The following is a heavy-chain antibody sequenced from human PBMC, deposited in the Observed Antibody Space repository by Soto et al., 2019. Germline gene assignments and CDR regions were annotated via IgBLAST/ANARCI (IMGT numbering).Heavy chain of an antibody. D-gene: IGHD3-22*01. CDR3: ARDQVQSYYDSIRGYYFDY. J-gene: IGHJ4*02. CDR2: ISAYNGNT. CDR1: GYTFTSYG. V-gene: IGHV1-18*01. Sequence: QVQLVQSGAEVKKPGASVKVSCKASGYTFTSYGISWVRQAPGQGLEWMGWISAYNGNTNYAQKLQGRVTMTTDTPTSTADSDLRSLRSDDTAVYYCARDQVQSYYDSIRGYYFDYWGQGTLVTVSS.